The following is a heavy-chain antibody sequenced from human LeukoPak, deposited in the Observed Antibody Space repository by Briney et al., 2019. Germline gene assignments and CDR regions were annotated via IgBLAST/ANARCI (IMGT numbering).Heavy chain of an antibody. CDR1: GGSFSGYY. J-gene: IGHJ6*02. CDR3: ARVEAVAYCYYGMDV. CDR2: INHSGST. D-gene: IGHD6-19*01. Sequence: PSETLSLTCAVYGGSFSGYYWSWIRQPPGKGLEWIGEINHSGSTNYNPSLKSRVTISVDTSKNQFSLKLSSVTAADTAVYYCARVEAVAYCYYGMDVWGQGTTVTVSS. V-gene: IGHV4-34*01.